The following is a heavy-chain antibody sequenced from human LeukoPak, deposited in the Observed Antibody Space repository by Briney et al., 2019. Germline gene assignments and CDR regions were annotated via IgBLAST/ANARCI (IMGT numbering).Heavy chain of an antibody. V-gene: IGHV3-11*01. J-gene: IGHJ4*02. D-gene: IGHD2-21*02. CDR3: TRVRRGGDSRYFDY. CDR1: GFTFTDYF. CDR2: ISRLGDTI. Sequence: GGSLRLSCAASGFTFTDYFMGWIRQAPGKGLDWVSHISRLGDTIDYADSVKGRFTISRDNAKNSLFLQMNFLRAEDTAVYFCTRVRRGGDSRYFDYWGQGALVTVSS.